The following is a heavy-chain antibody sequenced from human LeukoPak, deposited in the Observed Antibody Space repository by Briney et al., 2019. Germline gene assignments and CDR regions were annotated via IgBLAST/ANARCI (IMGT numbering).Heavy chain of an antibody. CDR3: ARDGAGRQFRNYYYGSGSYYNII. CDR1: GGSISSGSYY. J-gene: IGHJ3*02. CDR2: IYTSGST. D-gene: IGHD3-10*01. V-gene: IGHV4-61*02. Sequence: SETLPLTCTVSGGSISSGSYYWSWIRQPAGKGLEWIVRIYTSGSTNDNPSLKSRVTISVDTSKNQFSLKLSSVTAADTAVYYCARDGAGRQFRNYYYGSGSYYNIIWGQGTMVTVSS.